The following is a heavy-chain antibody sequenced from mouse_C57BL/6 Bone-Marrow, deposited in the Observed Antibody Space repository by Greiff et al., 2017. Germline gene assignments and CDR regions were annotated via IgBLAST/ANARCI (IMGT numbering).Heavy chain of an antibody. Sequence: QVTLKLSGSGILQPSQTLRLTCSSSGLSLSPLGLGVGWIRQPSGNGLEWLAHIWWDDGMSYNTALKSRLPIFKATSKNQVFLMIANVDTAGTATYYCARDYYDSSWAMDYWGQGTSVTVSS. CDR3: ARDYYDSSWAMDY. CDR2: IWWDDGM. CDR1: GLSLSPLGLG. V-gene: IGHV8-8*01. D-gene: IGHD1-1*01. J-gene: IGHJ4*01.